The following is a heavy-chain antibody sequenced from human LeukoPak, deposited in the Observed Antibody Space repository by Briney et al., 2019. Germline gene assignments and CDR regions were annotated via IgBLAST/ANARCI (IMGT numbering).Heavy chain of an antibody. CDR3: ARGITMIVVVHDAFDI. CDR1: GGSISSGSYY. CDR2: INHSGST. D-gene: IGHD3-22*01. V-gene: IGHV4-39*01. J-gene: IGHJ3*02. Sequence: SETLSLTCTVSGGSISSGSYYWSWIRQPPGKGLEWIGEINHSGSTNYNPSLKSRVTISVDTSKNQFSLKLSSVTAADTAVYYCARGITMIVVVHDAFDIWGQGTMVTVSS.